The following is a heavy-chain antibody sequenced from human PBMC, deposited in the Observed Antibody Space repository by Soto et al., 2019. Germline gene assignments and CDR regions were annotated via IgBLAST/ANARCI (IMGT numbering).Heavy chain of an antibody. CDR3: AKAKGRSNFYYSGLDV. CDR2: ITAATGTT. D-gene: IGHD1-26*01. V-gene: IGHV3-23*01. Sequence: GGSLRLFCAASGFTFGGYGMTWVRQAPGKGLECVSGITAATGTTYYADSVKGRFTISRDLSTNTLFLQMNSLRAADSAVYYCAKAKGRSNFYYSGLDVWGQGTTVTVSS. J-gene: IGHJ6*02. CDR1: GFTFGGYG.